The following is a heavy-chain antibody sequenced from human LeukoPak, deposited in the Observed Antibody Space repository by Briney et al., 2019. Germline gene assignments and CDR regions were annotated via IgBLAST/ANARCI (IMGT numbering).Heavy chain of an antibody. J-gene: IGHJ4*02. CDR2: ISSSGSTI. CDR1: GFTSSSYE. CDR3: ARAASYYYGSGSYYSRY. D-gene: IGHD3-10*01. Sequence: SGGSLRLSCAASGFTSSSYEMNWVRQAPGKGLEWVSYISSSGSTIYYADSVKGRFTISRDNAKNSLYLQMNSLRAEDTAVYYCARAASYYYGSGSYYSRYWGQGTLVTVSS. V-gene: IGHV3-48*03.